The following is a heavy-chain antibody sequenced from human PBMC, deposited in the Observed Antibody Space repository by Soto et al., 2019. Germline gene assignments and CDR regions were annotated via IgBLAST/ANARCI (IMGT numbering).Heavy chain of an antibody. CDR3: AKDSGDYGDYADLDY. V-gene: IGHV3-23*01. J-gene: IGHJ4*02. Sequence: EVQLLESGGGLVQPGGSLRLSCAASGFTFSSYAMSWVRQAPGKGLEWVSAISGSGGGTYYADSVKGRFTISRDNSKNTLYLQMNSLRAEDTAVYYCAKDSGDYGDYADLDYWGQGTLVTVSS. CDR2: ISGSGGGT. CDR1: GFTFSSYA. D-gene: IGHD4-17*01.